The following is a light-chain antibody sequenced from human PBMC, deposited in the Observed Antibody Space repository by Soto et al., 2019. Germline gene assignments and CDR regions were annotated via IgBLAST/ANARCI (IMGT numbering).Light chain of an antibody. V-gene: IGLV2-14*03. CDR3: SSYTVSGSYV. J-gene: IGLJ1*01. CDR1: SSDVGRYNA. Sequence: QSALTQPASVSGSPGQSITISCSGTSSDVGRYNAVSWYQQHPGKGPQLMIYDVSIRPSGISDRFSASKSGNMASLTISGLQAEDEADYYCSSYTVSGSYVFGTGTKVTVL. CDR2: DVS.